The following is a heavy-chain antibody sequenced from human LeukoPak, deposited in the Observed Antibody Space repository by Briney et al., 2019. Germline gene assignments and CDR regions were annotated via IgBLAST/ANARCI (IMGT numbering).Heavy chain of an antibody. CDR3: ASRERRYDSSGYYRVFDY. D-gene: IGHD3-22*01. J-gene: IGHJ4*02. CDR1: GGSFSGYY. V-gene: IGHV4-34*01. Sequence: SETLSLTCAVYGGSFSGYYWSWIRQPPRKGLEWIGEINQSGSTNYNPSLKSRVTISVDTSKNQFSLKLSSVTAADTAVYYCASRERRYDSSGYYRVFDYWGEGTLVTVSS. CDR2: INQSGST.